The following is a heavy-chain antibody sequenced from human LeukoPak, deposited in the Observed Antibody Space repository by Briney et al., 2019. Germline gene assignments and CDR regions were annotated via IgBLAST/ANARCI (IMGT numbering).Heavy chain of an antibody. CDR2: VYYSGST. CDR1: GGSISSGDYY. J-gene: IGHJ3*02. CDR3: ARGQWLVLDAFDI. D-gene: IGHD6-19*01. V-gene: IGHV4-61*08. Sequence: SETLSLTCTVSGGSISSGDYYWSWIRQPPGTGLEWIGYVYYSGSTNYNPSLKSRVTISVDTSKNQFSLKVTSVTAADTAVYYCARGQWLVLDAFDIWGQGTMVTVSS.